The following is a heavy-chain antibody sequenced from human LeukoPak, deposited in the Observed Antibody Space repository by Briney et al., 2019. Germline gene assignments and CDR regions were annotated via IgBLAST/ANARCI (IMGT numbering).Heavy chain of an antibody. Sequence: SQTLSLTCTVSGDSISSGSYYWNWIRQPPGKGLEWIGYIYYSGSTNYNPSLKSRVTISLDTSKNQFSLKLGSVTAADTAIYYCARQGAIGDAFDIWGQGTMVAVSS. CDR3: ARQGAIGDAFDI. D-gene: IGHD3-16*01. V-gene: IGHV4-61*01. J-gene: IGHJ3*02. CDR2: IYYSGST. CDR1: GDSISSGSYY.